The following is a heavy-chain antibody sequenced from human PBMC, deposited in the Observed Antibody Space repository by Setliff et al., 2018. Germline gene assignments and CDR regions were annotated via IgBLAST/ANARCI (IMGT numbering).Heavy chain of an antibody. D-gene: IGHD1-20*01. J-gene: IGHJ4*02. CDR1: GGSISSSSYY. V-gene: IGHV4-39*07. CDR2: IYYSGST. CDR3: ASGLNWLSSTEFDY. Sequence: SETLSLTCTVSGGSISSSSYYWGWIRQPPGKGLEWIGSIYYSGSTYYNPSLXSRVTISLDTSKNQFSLKLTSVTAADTAVYYCASGLNWLSSTEFDYWGQGTLVTVSS.